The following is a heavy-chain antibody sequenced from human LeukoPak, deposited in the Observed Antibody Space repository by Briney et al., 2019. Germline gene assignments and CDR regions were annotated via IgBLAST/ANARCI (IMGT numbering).Heavy chain of an antibody. CDR2: IYYSGIT. J-gene: IGHJ4*02. Sequence: SETLSLTCTVSGGSISSSSYYWGWIRQPPGEGLEWIGSIYYSGITYYNPSLKSRVTISVDMSKNQFSLKLNSVTAADTAVYYCASLGYGSGSSPDYWGQGTLVTVSS. CDR1: GGSISSSSYY. CDR3: ASLGYGSGSSPDY. V-gene: IGHV4-39*07. D-gene: IGHD3-10*01.